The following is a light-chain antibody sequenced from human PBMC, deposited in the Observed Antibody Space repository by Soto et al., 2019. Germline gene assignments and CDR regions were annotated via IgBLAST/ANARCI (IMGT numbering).Light chain of an antibody. J-gene: IGKJ1*01. Sequence: EIVLTQSPATLSLSPGERATLSCRTSQSVSRYLAWYQQKPGQAPRLLIYDASNRATGIPARFSGSGSWTDFTLTTSSLEPEDFAVYYCQQRSDWPTPFGQGTRVDTK. CDR2: DAS. V-gene: IGKV3-11*01. CDR3: QQRSDWPTP. CDR1: QSVSRY.